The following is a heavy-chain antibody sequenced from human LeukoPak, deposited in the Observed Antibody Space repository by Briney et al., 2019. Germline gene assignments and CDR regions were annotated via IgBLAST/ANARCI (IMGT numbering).Heavy chain of an antibody. V-gene: IGHV1-46*01. CDR1: GSTFTRY. Sequence: ASVKVSCKASGSTFTRYLHWVRQAPGQGLDWMGIINPSSGSTRFAQMFQDRVTMTRDTSTSAVYMELSSLTSEDTAMYYCARTYSSSWSYCDSWGQGTLVTVSS. D-gene: IGHD6-13*01. CDR3: ARTYSSSWSYCDS. J-gene: IGHJ4*02. CDR2: INPSSGST.